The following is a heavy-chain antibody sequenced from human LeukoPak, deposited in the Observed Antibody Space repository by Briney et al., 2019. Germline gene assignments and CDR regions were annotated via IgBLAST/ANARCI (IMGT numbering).Heavy chain of an antibody. CDR2: INYSGST. CDR1: GDSISSSGHY. V-gene: IGHV4-39*07. Sequence: SETLSLTCTVSGDSISSSGHYWGWIRQPPGKGLEWIGNINYSGSTYYNASLKSRVTTSVDTSKNQFSLKLSSVTAADTAVYYCARDRDTMIGDAFDIWGQGTMVTVSS. J-gene: IGHJ3*02. CDR3: ARDRDTMIGDAFDI. D-gene: IGHD3-22*01.